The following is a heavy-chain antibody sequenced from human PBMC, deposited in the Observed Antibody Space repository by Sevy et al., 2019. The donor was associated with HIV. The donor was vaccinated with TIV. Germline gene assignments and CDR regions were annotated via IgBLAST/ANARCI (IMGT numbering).Heavy chain of an antibody. CDR1: GFTFNNYA. CDR2: LIENGVDT. CDR3: VKDYMFAADWAPDS. D-gene: IGHD3-10*02. J-gene: IGHJ4*02. Sequence: GGSLRLSCAASGFTFNNYAMSWVRQPPGKGLEWVSGLIENGVDTYYSDSVRGRFTISRNNSKNTLYLQMNSLRAEDTAIYYCVKDYMFAADWAPDSWGQGTLVTVS. V-gene: IGHV3-23*01.